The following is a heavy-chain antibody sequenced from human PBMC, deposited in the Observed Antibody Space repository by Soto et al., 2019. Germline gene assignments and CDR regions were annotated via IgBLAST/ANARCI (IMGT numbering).Heavy chain of an antibody. CDR1: GFTFSDYY. J-gene: IGHJ6*02. D-gene: IGHD2-2*01. Sequence: PGGSLRLSCAASGFTFSDYYMSWIRQAPGKGLEWVSYISSSSYTNYADSVKGRFTISRDNAKNSLYLQMNSLRAEDTAVYYCARDQLDSDYYYYGMDVWGQGTTVTVSS. CDR2: ISSSSYT. CDR3: ARDQLDSDYYYYGMDV. V-gene: IGHV3-11*06.